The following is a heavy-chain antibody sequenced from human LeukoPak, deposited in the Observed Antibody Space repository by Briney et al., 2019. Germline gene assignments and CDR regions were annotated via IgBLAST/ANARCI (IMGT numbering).Heavy chain of an antibody. CDR1: GFTFSSYA. Sequence: PGGSLRLSCAASGFTFSSYAMSWVRQAPGKGLEWVSAISGSGGSTYYADSVKGRFTISRDNSKNTLYLQMNSLGAEDTAVYYCAKISNMIVVVITSGALVSWGQGTLVTVSS. CDR2: ISGSGGST. V-gene: IGHV3-23*01. CDR3: AKISNMIVVVITSGALVS. D-gene: IGHD3-22*01. J-gene: IGHJ5*02.